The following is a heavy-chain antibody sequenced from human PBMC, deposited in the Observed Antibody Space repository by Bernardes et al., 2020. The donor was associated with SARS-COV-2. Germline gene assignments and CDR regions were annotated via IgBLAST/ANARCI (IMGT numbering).Heavy chain of an antibody. D-gene: IGHD6-13*01. CDR3: ARGKYTSSWYGFHGWFDP. V-gene: IGHV4-34*01. CDR2: INHSGST. J-gene: IGHJ5*02. CDR1: GGSFSGYY. Sequence: SETLSLTCAVYGGSFSGYYWSWIRQPPGKGLEWIGEINHSGSTNYNPSLKSRVTISVDTSKNQFSLKLSSVTAADTAVYYCARGKYTSSWYGFHGWFDPWGQGTLVTVSS.